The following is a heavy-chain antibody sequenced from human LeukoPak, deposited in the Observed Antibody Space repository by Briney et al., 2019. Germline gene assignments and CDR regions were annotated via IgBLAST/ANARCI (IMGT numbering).Heavy chain of an antibody. Sequence: SETLSLTCAVSGVSISSNLWWTWVRQPPGKGLEWIAEIHHSGSINYNPSLKSRVTISVDTSKNQFSLKLSSVTAADTAVYYCARDSSSWYSVSLDYWGQGTLVTVSS. CDR2: IHHSGSI. D-gene: IGHD6-13*01. CDR3: ARDSSSWYSVSLDY. V-gene: IGHV4-4*02. J-gene: IGHJ4*02. CDR1: GVSISSNLW.